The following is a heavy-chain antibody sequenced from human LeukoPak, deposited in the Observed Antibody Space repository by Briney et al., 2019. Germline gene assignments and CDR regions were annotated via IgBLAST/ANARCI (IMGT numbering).Heavy chain of an antibody. V-gene: IGHV3-7*01. Sequence: GGSLRLSCAASGFTFSSYSMNWVRQAPGKGLERVAHINPDGRDTYYVDSVKGRFTISRDNAQNSMYLQMNSLRVEDTAVYYCTSWGDTTAEYFQRWGQGTLVTVSS. CDR1: GFTFSSYS. D-gene: IGHD2-21*02. CDR3: TSWGDTTAEYFQR. CDR2: INPDGRDT. J-gene: IGHJ1*01.